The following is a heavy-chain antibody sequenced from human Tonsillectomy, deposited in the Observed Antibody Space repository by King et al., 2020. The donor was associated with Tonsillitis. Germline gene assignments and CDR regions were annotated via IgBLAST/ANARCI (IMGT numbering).Heavy chain of an antibody. CDR2: IGLSNTNT. D-gene: IGHD2-15*01. CDR1: GFTFSSSV. J-gene: IGHJ4*02. Sequence: VQLVESGGGLAQPGGSLRLSCAASGFTFSSSVMTWVRQAPGKGLDWDSIIGLSNTNTFYTDSVKGRFTISRDNSKNTVYLQMNSLRVEDTAIYYCASGEGYCSGETCYRYFDQWGQGTLVTVSS. CDR3: ASGEGYCSGETCYRYFDQ. V-gene: IGHV3-23*04.